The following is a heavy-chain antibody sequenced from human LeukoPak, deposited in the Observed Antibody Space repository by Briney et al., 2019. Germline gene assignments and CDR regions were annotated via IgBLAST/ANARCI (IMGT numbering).Heavy chain of an antibody. J-gene: IGHJ4*02. V-gene: IGHV3-20*04. CDR3: ARDRGYSTFDY. D-gene: IGHD4-23*01. CDR2: INWSGGST. Sequence: PGGSLRLSCTASGFAFDEHGMSWVRQAPGKGLEWVSGINWSGGSTGYADPLRGRFTVSRDNAKNSLYLQMNSLRVDDTAVYYCARDRGYSTFDYWGQGTLVTVSS. CDR1: GFAFDEHG.